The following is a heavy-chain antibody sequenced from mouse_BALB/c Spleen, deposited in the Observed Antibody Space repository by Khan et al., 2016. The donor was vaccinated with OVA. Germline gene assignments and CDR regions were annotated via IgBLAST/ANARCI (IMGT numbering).Heavy chain of an antibody. CDR3: TRSGWAAFAY. CDR2: INPSNGGT. Sequence: QVQLQQPGAELVKPGASVKLSCKASGYTFTSYYIYWVKQRPGQGLEWIGGINPSNGGTYFNEKFESKATLTVDKSSSTAFMQVSSLTSEDSAVYYWTRSGWAAFAYWDQGTLVTVSA. CDR1: GYTFTSYY. D-gene: IGHD1-1*02. J-gene: IGHJ3*01. V-gene: IGHV1S81*02.